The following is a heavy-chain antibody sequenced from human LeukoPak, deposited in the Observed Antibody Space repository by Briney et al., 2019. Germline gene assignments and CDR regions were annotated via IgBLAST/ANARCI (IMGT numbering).Heavy chain of an antibody. CDR3: ASRPQVRGVIIHHFDY. CDR2: ISWNSGGA. V-gene: IGHV3-9*01. J-gene: IGHJ4*02. D-gene: IGHD3-10*01. CDR1: GFTFDDYA. Sequence: GGSLRLSCTASGFTFDDYAMHWVRQVPGRGLEWVSSISWNSGGAAYADYVKGRFPISRDNAKNSLYLQMNSLRADDTAVYYCASRPQVRGVIIHHFDYWGQGTLVTVSS.